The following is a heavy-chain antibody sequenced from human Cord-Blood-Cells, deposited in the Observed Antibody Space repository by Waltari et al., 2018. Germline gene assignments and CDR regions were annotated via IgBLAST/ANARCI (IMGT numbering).Heavy chain of an antibody. CDR1: GYSISSGYY. V-gene: IGHV4-38-2*01. CDR2: IYHSGST. CDR3: ARYYYDSSGFDY. J-gene: IGHJ4*02. Sequence: QVQLQESGPGLVKPSETLSLTCAVSGYSISSGYYWGWIRQPPGKGLEWIGSIYHSGSTYYTPSLKSGVTISVDTSKNQFSLKRSSVTAADTAVYYCARYYYDSSGFDYWGQGTLVTVSS. D-gene: IGHD3-22*01.